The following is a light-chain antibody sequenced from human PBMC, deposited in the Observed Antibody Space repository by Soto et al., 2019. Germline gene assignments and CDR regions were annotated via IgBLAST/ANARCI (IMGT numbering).Light chain of an antibody. CDR1: QSVSSSY. Sequence: EIVLTQSPGTLSLSPGERATLSRRASQSVSSSYLAWYQQKPGQAPRLLIYGASSRATGIPARFSGSGSGTEFTLTISSLQSEDYAVYYCQQYNNWPPYTFGQGTKVDIK. V-gene: IGKV3-15*01. CDR2: GAS. J-gene: IGKJ2*01. CDR3: QQYNNWPPYT.